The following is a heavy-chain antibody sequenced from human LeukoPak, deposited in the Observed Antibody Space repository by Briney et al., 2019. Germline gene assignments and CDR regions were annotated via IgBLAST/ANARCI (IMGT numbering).Heavy chain of an antibody. Sequence: PSETLSLTCTVSGGSISSGSYYWRWIRQPAGKGLEWIGRIYTSGSTNYNPSLKSRVTISVDTSKNQFSLKLSSVTAADTAVYSCARDTISAATPSDYIDVWGKGTTVTISS. CDR3: ARDTISAATPSDYIDV. D-gene: IGHD2-15*01. CDR2: IYTSGST. CDR1: GGSISSGSYY. J-gene: IGHJ6*03. V-gene: IGHV4-61*02.